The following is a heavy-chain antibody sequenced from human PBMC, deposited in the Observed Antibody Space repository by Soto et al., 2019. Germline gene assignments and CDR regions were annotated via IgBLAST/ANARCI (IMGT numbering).Heavy chain of an antibody. CDR1: GYTFTSYD. J-gene: IGHJ5*02. V-gene: IGHV1-8*01. Sequence: ASVKVSCKASGYTFTSYDINWVRQATGQGLEWMGWMNPNSGNTGYAQKFQGRVTMTRNTSISTAYIELSSLRSEDTAVYYCARGIVIAAAGTRWFDPWGQGTPVTVSS. CDR3: ARGIVIAAAGTRWFDP. D-gene: IGHD6-13*01. CDR2: MNPNSGNT.